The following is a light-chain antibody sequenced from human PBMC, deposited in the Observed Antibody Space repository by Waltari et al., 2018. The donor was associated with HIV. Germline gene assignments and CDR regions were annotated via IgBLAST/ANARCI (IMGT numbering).Light chain of an antibody. Sequence: QSALTQPASVSGSPAQSTTTSSTRTSSDVGDYKYVPWYQQHPGKAPKLMIYEVTYRPSGVSNRFSGSKSGNTASLTISGLQAEDEADYYCSSYTSSSTYVFGTGTKVTVL. CDR1: SSDVGDYKY. V-gene: IGLV2-14*01. J-gene: IGLJ1*01. CDR2: EVT. CDR3: SSYTSSSTYV.